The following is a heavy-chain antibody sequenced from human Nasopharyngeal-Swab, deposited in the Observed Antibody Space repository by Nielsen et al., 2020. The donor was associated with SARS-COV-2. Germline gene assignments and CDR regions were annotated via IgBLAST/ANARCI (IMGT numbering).Heavy chain of an antibody. CDR1: GFTFGDYA. J-gene: IGHJ4*02. D-gene: IGHD6-13*01. V-gene: IGHV3-49*03. CDR2: IRSKPYGGTT. Sequence: GASLKISCTAYGFTFGDYAMSWFRQAPGMGLEWVAFIRSKPYGGTTEYAASVKGRFTISRDDSKSIAYLQMNSLKTEDTTVNYCTRAWYEDYRGQGTLVTVSS. CDR3: TRAWYEDY.